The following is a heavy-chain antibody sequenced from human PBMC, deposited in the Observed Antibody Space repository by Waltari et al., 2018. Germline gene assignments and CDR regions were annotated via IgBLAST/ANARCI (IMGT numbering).Heavy chain of an antibody. Sequence: EVQLVEWGGGLIQAWGSLRVSWGFSWFPVRRDYMSWVCQAPGKGLEWVSVINSGGDTHYADSVKGRFTISRDNSKNTVYLQMNTLRAEDTALYYCARDVTGYYYFDLWGRGTLVTVSS. V-gene: IGHV3-53*01. J-gene: IGHJ2*01. CDR1: WFPVRRDY. CDR2: INSGGDT. CDR3: ARDVTGYYYFDL.